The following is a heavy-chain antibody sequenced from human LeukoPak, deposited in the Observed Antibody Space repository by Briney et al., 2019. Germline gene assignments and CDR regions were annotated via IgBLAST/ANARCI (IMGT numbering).Heavy chain of an antibody. J-gene: IGHJ3*02. CDR3: AKSNGYGLIDI. V-gene: IGHV4-34*01. CDR1: GGPFSGYY. Sequence: SETLSLTCAVYGGPFSGYYWSWIRQPPGKGLEWIGEISHSGSTNYSPSLKSRVTISLDTSRNQFSLKLNSVTAAGTAVYYCAKSNGYGLIDIWGQGTMVTVSS. D-gene: IGHD3-10*01. CDR2: ISHSGST.